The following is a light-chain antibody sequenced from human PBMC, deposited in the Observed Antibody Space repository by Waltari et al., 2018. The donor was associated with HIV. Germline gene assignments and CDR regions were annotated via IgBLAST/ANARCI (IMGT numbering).Light chain of an antibody. V-gene: IGKV3-11*01. CDR1: QSVSSY. Sequence: EIVLTQSPATLSLSPGERATLSCRASQSVSSYLAWYQQKPGQAPKLLIYGASNRATGIPARFSGSGSGTDFTLTISSLEPEDFAVYCCQQRRNWPPGATFGGGTKVEIK. CDR2: GAS. CDR3: QQRRNWPPGAT. J-gene: IGKJ4*01.